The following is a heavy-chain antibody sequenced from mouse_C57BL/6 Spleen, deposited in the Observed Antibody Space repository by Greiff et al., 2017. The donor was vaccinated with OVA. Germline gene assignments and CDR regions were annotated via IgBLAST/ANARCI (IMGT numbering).Heavy chain of an antibody. J-gene: IGHJ2*01. CDR2: IDPSDSYT. CDR3: ARTGTGYFDY. Sequence: QVQLQQPGAELVMPGASVKLSCKASGYTFTSYWMHWVKQRPGQGLEWIGEIDPSDSYTNYNQKFKGKSTLTVEKSSSTAYMQLSSLTSEDSAVYYCARTGTGYFDYWGQGTTLTVSS. V-gene: IGHV1-69*01. CDR1: GYTFTSYW. D-gene: IGHD4-1*01.